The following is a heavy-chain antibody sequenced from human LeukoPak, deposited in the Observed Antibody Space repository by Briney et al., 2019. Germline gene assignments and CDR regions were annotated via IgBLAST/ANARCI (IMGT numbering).Heavy chain of an antibody. J-gene: IGHJ4*02. CDR3: ARDVATTGWYTFDY. Sequence: SQTLSLTCAISGDSVSSINGAWNWVSQSPSRGLEWLGRIYYRSKWYSDYAVPIQGRMSINPDTSKNQFTLHLFSVTPDDTAVYYCARDVATTGWYTFDYWGQGTRVTVSS. D-gene: IGHD6-19*01. CDR1: GDSVSSINGA. V-gene: IGHV6-1*01. CDR2: IYYRSKWYS.